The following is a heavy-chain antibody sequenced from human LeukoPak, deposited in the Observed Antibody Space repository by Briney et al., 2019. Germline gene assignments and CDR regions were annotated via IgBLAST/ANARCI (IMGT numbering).Heavy chain of an antibody. Sequence: GGSLRLSCAASGVTFSNYAMNWVRQAPGKGLEWVSGISGSGGGTSYADSVKGRFTISRDNSENTLYLQMNSLRAEDTAIFYCAKVSGSSSSSLDYWGQGTLVTVSS. J-gene: IGHJ4*02. CDR2: ISGSGGGT. CDR1: GVTFSNYA. V-gene: IGHV3-23*01. D-gene: IGHD2-2*01. CDR3: AKVSGSSSSSLDY.